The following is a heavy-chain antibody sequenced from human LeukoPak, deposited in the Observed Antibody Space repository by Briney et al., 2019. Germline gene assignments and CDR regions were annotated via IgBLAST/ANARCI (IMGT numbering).Heavy chain of an antibody. CDR3: AKAGTLGGFDY. V-gene: IGHV3-23*01. D-gene: IGHD1-26*01. J-gene: IGHJ4*02. CDR1: GFTFSNHA. Sequence: GGSPRLSCAASGFTFSNHAMTWVRQAPGKGLEWVSAISASGDDTFYANSVRGRFTISRDNSKNTLYLQMNSLRAEDTAVYYCAKAGTLGGFDYWGQGTLVTVSS. CDR2: ISASGDDT.